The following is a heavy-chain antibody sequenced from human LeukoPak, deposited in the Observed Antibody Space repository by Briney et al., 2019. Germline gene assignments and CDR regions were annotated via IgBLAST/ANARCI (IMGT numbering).Heavy chain of an antibody. D-gene: IGHD2-15*01. J-gene: IGHJ3*02. CDR3: AREREGIVVVVAATGDAFDI. CDR2: INPNSGGT. Sequence: ASVKVSCKASGYTFTGYYMHWVRQAPGQGLEWMGRINPNSGGTNYAQKFQGRVTMTRDTSISTAYMELSRLRSDDTAVYYCAREREGIVVVVAATGDAFDIWGQGTMVTVSS. V-gene: IGHV1-2*06. CDR1: GYTFTGYY.